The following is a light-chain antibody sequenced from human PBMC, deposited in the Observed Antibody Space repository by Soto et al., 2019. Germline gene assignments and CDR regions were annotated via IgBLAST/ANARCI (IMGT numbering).Light chain of an antibody. CDR3: SSYTSNNHVV. V-gene: IGLV2-14*01. CDR1: SSDVGGYNY. Sequence: QSALTQPASVSGSPGQSITISCTGPSSDVGGYNYVSWYQQHPGKAPKLMIYEVTNRPSGISYRFSGSKSGNTASLTISGLQAEDEADYYCSSYTSNNHVVFGGGTKLTVL. J-gene: IGLJ2*01. CDR2: EVT.